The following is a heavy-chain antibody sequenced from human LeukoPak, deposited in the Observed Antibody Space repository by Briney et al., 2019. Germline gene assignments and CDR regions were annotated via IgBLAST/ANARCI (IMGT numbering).Heavy chain of an antibody. Sequence: ASVKVSCKASGYTFTGYYIHWVRQAPGQGLEWMGRINPNNGGTNYAQKFQGRVTMTRDMSMSTAYMELSRLRSVDTAVYYCAGEDNSSGYRPFDIWGQGSMVTVPS. CDR3: AGEDNSSGYRPFDI. J-gene: IGHJ3*02. V-gene: IGHV1-2*06. D-gene: IGHD3-22*01. CDR2: INPNNGGT. CDR1: GYTFTGYY.